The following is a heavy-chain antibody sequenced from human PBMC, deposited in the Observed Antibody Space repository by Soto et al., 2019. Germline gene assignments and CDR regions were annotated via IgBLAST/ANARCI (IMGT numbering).Heavy chain of an antibody. V-gene: IGHV4-39*01. CDR3: ARHTYGDYDAYYYYGMDV. D-gene: IGHD4-17*01. Sequence: SETLSLTCTVSGGSISITRYYWGWIRQPPGKGLEWIGTTYYTGSTYYNPSLKSRVTISVDMSKNQFSLKLSSVTAADTAVYYCARHTYGDYDAYYYYGMDVWGQGTTVTVSS. CDR1: GGSISITRYY. J-gene: IGHJ6*02. CDR2: TYYTGST.